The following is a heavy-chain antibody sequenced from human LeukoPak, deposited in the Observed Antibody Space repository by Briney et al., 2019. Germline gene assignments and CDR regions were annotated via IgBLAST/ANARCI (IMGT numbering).Heavy chain of an antibody. CDR1: GFTFSSYW. Sequence: PGGSLRLSCVASGFTFSSYWMHWVRQAPGKGLVWVSRINSDGSSTTYADSVKGRFTISRDNAENTLYLQMNSLRAEDTAMYYCASQYSYDSSGYYPWDYWGQGTLVTVSS. V-gene: IGHV3-74*01. D-gene: IGHD3-22*01. CDR2: INSDGSST. J-gene: IGHJ4*02. CDR3: ASQYSYDSSGYYPWDY.